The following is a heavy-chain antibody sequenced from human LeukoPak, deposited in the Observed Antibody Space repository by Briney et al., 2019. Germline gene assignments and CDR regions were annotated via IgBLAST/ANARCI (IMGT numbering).Heavy chain of an antibody. CDR2: ISYDGSNK. J-gene: IGHJ4*02. Sequence: GGSLRLSCAASGFTFSSYAMHWVRQAPGKGLEWVAIISYDGSNKYYADSVKGRFTISRDNSKNTLYLQMNSLRAEGTAVYYCANGSPATIFGVVAMGYWGQGTLVIVSS. CDR1: GFTFSSYA. D-gene: IGHD3-3*01. CDR3: ANGSPATIFGVVAMGY. V-gene: IGHV3-30*04.